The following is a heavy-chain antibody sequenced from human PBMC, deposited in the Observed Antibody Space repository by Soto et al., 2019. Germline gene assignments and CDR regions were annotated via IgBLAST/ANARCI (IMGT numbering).Heavy chain of an antibody. CDR2: ISAYNCNA. CDR3: ARRVRGVIGPPYYYAMDF. V-gene: IGHV1-18*01. CDR1: GYTFTSYV. J-gene: IGHJ6*02. D-gene: IGHD3-10*01. Sequence: ASGKVSCKASGYTFTSYVISWVRQAPGQGLEWMGWISAYNCNANYSQKLQGRVTMTTDTSTSTAYMELRSLRSDDTAVYYCARRVRGVIGPPYYYAMDFWGQGTTVTGSS.